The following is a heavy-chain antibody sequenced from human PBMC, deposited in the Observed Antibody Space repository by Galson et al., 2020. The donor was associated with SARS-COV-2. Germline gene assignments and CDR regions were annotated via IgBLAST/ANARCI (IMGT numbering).Heavy chain of an antibody. V-gene: IGHV4-61*01. D-gene: IGHD3-22*01. CDR2: IYYSGST. Sequence: SETLSLTCTVSGGSVSSGSYYWRWIRQPPGKGLEWIGYIYYSGSTNYNPSLKSRVTISVDTSKNQFSLKLSSVTAADTAVYYCARAYYDSSGYYFDYWGQGTLVTVSS. J-gene: IGHJ4*02. CDR3: ARAYYDSSGYYFDY. CDR1: GGSVSSGSYY.